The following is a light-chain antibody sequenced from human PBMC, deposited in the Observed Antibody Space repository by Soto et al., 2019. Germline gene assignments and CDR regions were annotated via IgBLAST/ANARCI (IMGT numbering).Light chain of an antibody. CDR3: QVWDSSTDVV. V-gene: IGLV3-9*01. CDR2: RDS. J-gene: IGLJ2*01. CDR1: NIESKN. Sequence: SYELTQPLSVSVALGQTARISCGGDNIESKNVHWYQQRPGQAPVLVIYRDSNRPSGIPERFSGSNSGNTATLTISRGQAGDEAEYYCQVWDSSTDVVFGGGTKVTVL.